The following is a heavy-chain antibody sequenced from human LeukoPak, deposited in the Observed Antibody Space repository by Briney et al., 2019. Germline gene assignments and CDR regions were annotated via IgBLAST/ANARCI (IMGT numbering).Heavy chain of an antibody. CDR2: IKQDGREI. CDR1: GFPLSSYW. Sequence: PGGSLRLSCAASGFPLSSYWMSWVRQAPGKGLEWVANIKQDGREIYYVDSVKGRFTISRDNAKNSLYLQMNSLRAEDTAVYYCARDKQVGATYFDYWGQGTLVTVSS. CDR3: ARDKQVGATYFDY. J-gene: IGHJ4*02. D-gene: IGHD1-26*01. V-gene: IGHV3-7*01.